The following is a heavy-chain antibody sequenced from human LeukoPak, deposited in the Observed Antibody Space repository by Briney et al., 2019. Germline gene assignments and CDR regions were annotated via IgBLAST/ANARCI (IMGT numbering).Heavy chain of an antibody. D-gene: IGHD6-19*01. CDR3: ARDSSGWYGGYYFDY. CDR2: INHSGST. Sequence: SETLSLTCAVYGGSFSGYYWGWIRQPPGKGLEWIGEINHSGSTNYNPSLKSRVTISVDTSKNQFSLKLSSVTAADTAVYYCARDSSGWYGGYYFDYWGQGTLVTVSS. CDR1: GGSFSGYY. J-gene: IGHJ4*02. V-gene: IGHV4-34*01.